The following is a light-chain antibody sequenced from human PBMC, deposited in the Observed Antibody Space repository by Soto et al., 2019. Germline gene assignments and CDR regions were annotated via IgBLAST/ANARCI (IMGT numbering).Light chain of an antibody. Sequence: QSALTQPASVSGSPGQSITISCTGTSIEVGGYNYVSWNQQHPGKAPKLIIYDVSNRPSGVSNRFSGSKSGNTASLTISGLQAEDEADYYCSSYTSISTYVVFGGGTKLTVL. CDR3: SSYTSISTYVV. CDR1: SIEVGGYNY. CDR2: DVS. J-gene: IGLJ2*01. V-gene: IGLV2-14*01.